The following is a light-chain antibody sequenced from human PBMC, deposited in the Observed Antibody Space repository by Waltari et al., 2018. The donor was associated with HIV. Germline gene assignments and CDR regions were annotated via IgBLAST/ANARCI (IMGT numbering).Light chain of an antibody. CDR1: SIDVGGSNY. CDR2: DVS. V-gene: IGLV2-11*01. J-gene: IGLJ3*02. Sequence: QSALTQPRSVSGSPGQSVTLSCTGTSIDVGGSNYVTWYQQHPGKAPKRMIYDVSKRTAGVPDRFSGSKSGNTASLTISGLQAEDEADYYSCSYAGTYRVFGGGTKLTVL. CDR3: CSYAGTYRV.